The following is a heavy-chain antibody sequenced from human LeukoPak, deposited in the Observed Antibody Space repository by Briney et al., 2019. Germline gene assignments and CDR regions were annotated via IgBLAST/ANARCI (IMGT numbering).Heavy chain of an antibody. J-gene: IGHJ4*02. CDR2: ISYNGSNK. Sequence: GGSLRLSCAAPGFTFSSYAMHRVRQAPGKGLEGVAVISYNGSNKYYADSVKGRFTISRDNSKNTLYLQMNSLRAEDTAVYYCARGGYYGSGSYPGDYWGQGTLVTVSS. V-gene: IGHV3-30*04. CDR1: GFTFSSYA. D-gene: IGHD3-10*01. CDR3: ARGGYYGSGSYPGDY.